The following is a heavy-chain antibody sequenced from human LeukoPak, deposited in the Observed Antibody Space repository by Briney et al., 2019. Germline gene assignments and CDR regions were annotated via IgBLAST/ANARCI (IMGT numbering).Heavy chain of an antibody. CDR3: AREEIVVVPAASYYYYYGMDV. CDR2: IKQDGSEK. J-gene: IGHJ6*02. Sequence: GGSLRLSCAASGFTFSSYWMSWVRQAPGKGLEWVANIKQDGSEKYYVDSVKGRFTISRDNAKNSLYLQMNSLRAEDTAVYYCAREEIVVVPAASYYYYYGMDVWGQGTTVTVSS. CDR1: GFTFSSYW. D-gene: IGHD2-2*01. V-gene: IGHV3-7*01.